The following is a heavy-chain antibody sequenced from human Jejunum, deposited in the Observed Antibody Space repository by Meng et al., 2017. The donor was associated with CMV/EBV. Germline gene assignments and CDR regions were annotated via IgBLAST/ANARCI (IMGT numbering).Heavy chain of an antibody. J-gene: IGHJ4*02. CDR3: AKDLGGFSWVLS. V-gene: IGHV1-2*06. CDR1: GYNFPAFH. D-gene: IGHD3-16*01. Sequence: KASGYNFPAFHIQWVRQAPGQGLEWMGRMNPNIGATNSAQRFHGRLTMTRDTSINTAYMELTSLTSYDTAIYYCAKDLGGFSWVLSWGQGSLVTVSS. CDR2: MNPNIGAT.